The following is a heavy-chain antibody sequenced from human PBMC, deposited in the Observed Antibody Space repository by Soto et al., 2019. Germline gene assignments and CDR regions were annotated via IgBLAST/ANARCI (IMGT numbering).Heavy chain of an antibody. J-gene: IGHJ6*03. CDR3: ARGPPGTEQWLVQGGVLTYYYYYMDV. D-gene: IGHD6-19*01. V-gene: IGHV3-21*01. Sequence: GGSLRLSCAASGFTFSSYSMNWVRQAPGKGLEWVSSISSSSSYIYYADSVKGRFTISRDNAKNSLYLQMNSLRAEDTAVYYCARGPPGTEQWLVQGGVLTYYYYYMDVWGKGTTVTVSS. CDR2: ISSSSSYI. CDR1: GFTFSSYS.